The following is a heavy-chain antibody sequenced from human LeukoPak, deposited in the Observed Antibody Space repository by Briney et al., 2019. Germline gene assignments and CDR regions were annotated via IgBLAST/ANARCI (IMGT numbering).Heavy chain of an antibody. CDR1: GYTITGYY. J-gene: IGHJ6*02. Sequence: ASVKVSCKASGYTITGYYMHWVRQAPGQGLEWMGWINPNSGGTNYAQKFQGWVTMTRDTSISTAYMELSRLRSDDTAVYYCARASIYDFWSGYLGPYYGMDVWGQGTTVTVSS. CDR2: INPNSGGT. V-gene: IGHV1-2*04. CDR3: ARASIYDFWSGYLGPYYGMDV. D-gene: IGHD3-3*01.